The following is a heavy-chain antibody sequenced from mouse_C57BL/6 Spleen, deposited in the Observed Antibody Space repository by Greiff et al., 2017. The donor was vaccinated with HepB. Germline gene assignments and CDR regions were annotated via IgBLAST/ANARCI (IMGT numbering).Heavy chain of an antibody. CDR1: GYAFTNYL. CDR3: ARSGENYGSSYYDY. CDR2: INPGSGGT. J-gene: IGHJ2*01. V-gene: IGHV1-54*01. Sequence: VQLQQSGAELVRPGTSVKVSCKASGYAFTNYLIEWVKQRPGQGLEWIGVINPGSGGTNYNEKFKGKATLTADKSSSTAYMQLSSLTSEDSAVYVCARSGENYGSSYYDYWGQGTTLTVSS. D-gene: IGHD1-1*01.